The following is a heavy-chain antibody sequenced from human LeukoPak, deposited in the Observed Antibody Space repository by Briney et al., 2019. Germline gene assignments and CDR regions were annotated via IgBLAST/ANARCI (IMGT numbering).Heavy chain of an antibody. J-gene: IGHJ4*02. CDR3: ARESKSYDGSGFYHDY. D-gene: IGHD3-22*01. Sequence: SETLSLTCSVSGGSIRNYFWSWIRQPAGKGLEWIGRIYTSGSTDYNPSLRSRVPMSVDTSRNQFSLRLTSMTAADTAVYYCARESKSYDGSGFYHDYWGQGTLVAVSS. V-gene: IGHV4-4*07. CDR2: IYTSGST. CDR1: GGSIRNYF.